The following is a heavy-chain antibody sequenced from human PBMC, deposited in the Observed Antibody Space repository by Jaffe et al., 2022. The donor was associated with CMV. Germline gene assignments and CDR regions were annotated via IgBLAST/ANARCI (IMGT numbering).Heavy chain of an antibody. CDR3: ARPKAHCGGSCYGWFDP. V-gene: IGHV5-10-1*03. D-gene: IGHD2-15*01. J-gene: IGHJ5*02. CDR2: IDPSDSYT. Sequence: EVQLVQSGAEVKKPGESLRISCKGSGYSFTSYWISWVRQMPGKGLEWMGRIDPSDSYTNYSPSFQGHVTISADKSISTAYLQWSSLKASDTAMYYCARPKAHCGGSCYGWFDPWGQGTLVTVSS. CDR1: GYSFTSYW.